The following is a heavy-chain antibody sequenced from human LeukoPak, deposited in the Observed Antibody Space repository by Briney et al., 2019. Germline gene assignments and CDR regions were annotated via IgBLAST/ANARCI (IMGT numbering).Heavy chain of an antibody. J-gene: IGHJ4*02. D-gene: IGHD2-21*01. CDR1: GGTFTNYA. Sequence: SVTVSCTASGGTFTNYAISWVRQAPGQGLEWMGGIIPMYGRGNYAQKFQGRVTITTDESTSTAYMELSSLRSEDTAVYYCAQSGYCGGDCYPFDYWGQGTLVTVSS. CDR2: IIPMYGRG. V-gene: IGHV1-69*05. CDR3: AQSGYCGGDCYPFDY.